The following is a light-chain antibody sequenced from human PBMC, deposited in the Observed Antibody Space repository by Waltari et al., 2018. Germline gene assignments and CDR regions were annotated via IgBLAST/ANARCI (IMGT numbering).Light chain of an antibody. CDR2: AAS. V-gene: IGKV1-39*01. CDR1: QSISSY. Sequence: QITQSPSSLPASVGVRATSTCRSIQSISSYLNWYHQKPGKAPKLLIYAASSLQSGVPSRFSGSGSGTDFTLTSSSLQPEDFATYYCQQSYSTPRTFGQGTKVEIK. CDR3: QQSYSTPRT. J-gene: IGKJ1*01.